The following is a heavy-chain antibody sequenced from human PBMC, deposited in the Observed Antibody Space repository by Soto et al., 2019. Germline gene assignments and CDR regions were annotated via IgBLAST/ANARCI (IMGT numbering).Heavy chain of an antibody. CDR3: ARVWLLDY. J-gene: IGHJ4*02. CDR1: GFTFSTYW. D-gene: IGHD3-22*01. V-gene: IGHV3-7*05. Sequence: EVQLVESGGGLVQPGGSLRLSCAASGFTFSTYWMSWVRQTPGKGLEWVANINEDGSERYYVDSVKGRFTISRDNAKNALYLQMNSLRGEDTAVYYCARVWLLDYWGQGTLVTVSS. CDR2: INEDGSER.